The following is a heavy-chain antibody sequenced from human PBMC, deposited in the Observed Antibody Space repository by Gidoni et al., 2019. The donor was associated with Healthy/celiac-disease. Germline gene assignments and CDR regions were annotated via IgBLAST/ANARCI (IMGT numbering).Heavy chain of an antibody. CDR3: ARDQFYDSPIDY. CDR2: ISSSSSYI. V-gene: IGHV3-21*01. CDR1: GCTFSSYS. Sequence: EVQLVESEGGLVKPGGSLRISCAASGCTFSSYSMNWVRQAPGKGLEWVSSISSSSSYIYYADSVKGRFTISRDNAKNSLYLQMNSRIGEDTAVYYCARDQFYDSPIDYWGQGTLVTVSS. D-gene: IGHD3-9*01. J-gene: IGHJ4*02.